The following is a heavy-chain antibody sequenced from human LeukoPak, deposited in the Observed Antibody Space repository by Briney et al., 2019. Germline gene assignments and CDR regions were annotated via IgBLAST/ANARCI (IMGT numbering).Heavy chain of an antibody. CDR3: ASGAADGYNFGFDY. CDR2: IHSSGCA. V-gene: IGHV4-59*12. Sequence: SETLSLTCTVSGASMNDYYWSWIRQPPGKALEWIGFIHSSGCANSNPSLTSRVTISIDTSKNQFSPNLRSLTAADTAVYFCASGAADGYNFGFDYWGQGTLAAVSS. CDR1: GASMNDYY. D-gene: IGHD5-24*01. J-gene: IGHJ4*02.